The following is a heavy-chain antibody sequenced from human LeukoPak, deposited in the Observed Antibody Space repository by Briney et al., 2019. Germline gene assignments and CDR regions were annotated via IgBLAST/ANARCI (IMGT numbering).Heavy chain of an antibody. J-gene: IGHJ4*02. V-gene: IGHV4-39*07. D-gene: IGHD1-26*01. Sequence: SETLSLTCTVSGGSISSSSYYWGWIRQPPGKGLEWIGSIYYSWSTYYNPSLKSRVTISVDTSKNQFSLKLSSVTAADTAVYYCARDTDWYGGYVDYWGQGTLVTVSS. CDR2: IYYSWST. CDR1: GGSISSSSYY. CDR3: ARDTDWYGGYVDY.